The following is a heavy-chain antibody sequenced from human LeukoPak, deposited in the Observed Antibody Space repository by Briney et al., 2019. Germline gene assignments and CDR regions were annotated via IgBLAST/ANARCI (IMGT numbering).Heavy chain of an antibody. CDR3: ALQLGGRSYSSGWYD. J-gene: IGHJ4*02. CDR2: INPSGGST. Sequence: ASVKVSCKASGYTFTSYYMHWVRQAPGQGLEWMGIINPSGGSTSYAQKFQGRVTMTRDTSTSTVYMELSSLRSEDTAVYYCALQLGGRSYSSGWYDWGQGTLVTVSS. D-gene: IGHD6-19*01. CDR1: GYTFTSYY. V-gene: IGHV1-46*01.